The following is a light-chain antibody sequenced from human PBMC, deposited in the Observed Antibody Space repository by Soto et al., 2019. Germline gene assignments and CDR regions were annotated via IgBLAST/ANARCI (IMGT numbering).Light chain of an antibody. CDR3: QEYNSYTGT. V-gene: IGKV1-5*01. CDR1: QTISTW. J-gene: IGKJ1*01. CDR2: DAS. Sequence: DIQVTQSPPTLSASIGDRVTITCRASQTISTWMAWYQQKPGKAPKLLVYDASSLQSGVPSRFSGSGSGTEFTLTISSLQPDDFGTYYCQEYNSYTGTFGPGTNVDIK.